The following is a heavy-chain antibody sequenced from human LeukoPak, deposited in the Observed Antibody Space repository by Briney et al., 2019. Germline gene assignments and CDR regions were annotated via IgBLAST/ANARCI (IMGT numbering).Heavy chain of an antibody. V-gene: IGHV3-23*01. D-gene: IGHD5-24*01. CDR3: AKDRGYNYPFRYFDY. Sequence: GGSLRLSCAASGLTFRSYDMTWVRQAPGKGLEWVSTITGSGDTTYFADSVKGRFTISRDNSKNRLYLQMNSLRDEDTAVYYCAKDRGYNYPFRYFDYWGQGTLITVSS. J-gene: IGHJ4*02. CDR1: GLTFRSYD. CDR2: ITGSGDTT.